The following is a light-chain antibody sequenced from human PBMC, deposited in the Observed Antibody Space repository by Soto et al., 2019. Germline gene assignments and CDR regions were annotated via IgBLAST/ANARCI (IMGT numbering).Light chain of an antibody. J-gene: IGLJ3*02. V-gene: IGLV2-23*01. Sequence: QSALTQPASVSGSPGQSVTISCTGSSSDVGTYDLVSWYQQHPGKAPKILIYEGTKRPSGVSNRFSGSKSGNTASLTISGLQAEDEADYFCCSYAGFSTLVFGGGTTLTVL. CDR3: CSYAGFSTLV. CDR1: SSDVGTYDL. CDR2: EGT.